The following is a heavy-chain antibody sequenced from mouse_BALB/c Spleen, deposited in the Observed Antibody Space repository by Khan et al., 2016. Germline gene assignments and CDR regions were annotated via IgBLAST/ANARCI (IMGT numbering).Heavy chain of an antibody. CDR3: ARSGALYGNFPY. CDR2: INYSGST. J-gene: IGHJ3*01. V-gene: IGHV3-2*02. CDR1: GCSITSDYA. D-gene: IGHD2-1*01. Sequence: EVQLQESGPGLVKPSQSLSLTCTVTGCSITSDYAWNWIRQFPGNKLEWMGYINYSGSTSYNPSLKSRFSVTRDTSKNQFFLRLNSVTTEDTATYYCARSGALYGNFPYWGQGTLVTVSA.